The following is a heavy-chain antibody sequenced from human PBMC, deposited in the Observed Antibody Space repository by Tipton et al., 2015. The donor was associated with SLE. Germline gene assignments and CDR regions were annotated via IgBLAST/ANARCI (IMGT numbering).Heavy chain of an antibody. CDR3: ARDRVVVATGGWFYP. D-gene: IGHD2-15*01. CDR2: IYHSGIT. Sequence: TLSLTCTVSGGSIRSYYWTWIRQPPGKRLEWIAYIYHSGITNYNPSLKSRVTISVDTSKNQFSLKLSSVTSAYTAVYYCARDRVVVATGGWFYPCGQGTLATVSS. J-gene: IGHJ5*02. V-gene: IGHV4-59*01. CDR1: GGSIRSYY.